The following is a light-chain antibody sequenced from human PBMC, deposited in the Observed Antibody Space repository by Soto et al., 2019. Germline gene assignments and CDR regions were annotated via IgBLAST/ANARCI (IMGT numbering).Light chain of an antibody. CDR3: TSYTSSRTRV. CDR1: RSDVGGYNS. Sequence: QSALTQPASVSGSPGQSITISCTGTRSDVGGYNSVSWYQQHPGKAPQLIIYEVSNRPSGVSNRFSGSKSGNTASLTISGLQAEDEAYYHCTSYTSSRTRVFCGGTKLTVL. V-gene: IGLV2-14*01. CDR2: EVS. J-gene: IGLJ3*02.